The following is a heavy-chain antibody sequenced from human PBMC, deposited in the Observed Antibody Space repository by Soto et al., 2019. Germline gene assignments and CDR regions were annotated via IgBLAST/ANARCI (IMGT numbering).Heavy chain of an antibody. CDR3: ARMGDSSGPVDY. V-gene: IGHV1-8*01. Sequence: GASVKVSCKASGYTFTGYDINWVRQATGQGLEWMGWMNPNSGNTGYAQKFQGRVTMTRNTSISTAYMELSSLRSEDTAVYYCARMGDSSGPVDYWGQGTLVTVSS. D-gene: IGHD3-22*01. CDR2: MNPNSGNT. J-gene: IGHJ4*02. CDR1: GYTFTGYD.